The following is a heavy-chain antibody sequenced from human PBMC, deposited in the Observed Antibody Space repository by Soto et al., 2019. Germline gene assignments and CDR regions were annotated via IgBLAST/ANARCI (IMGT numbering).Heavy chain of an antibody. V-gene: IGHV3-23*01. D-gene: IGHD2-21*02. CDR1: GFTFSYYG. Sequence: EVQLLESGGDLVQPGGSLRISCAASGFTFSYYGMTWVRQAPGRGLEWVSTITGDGDRLFYADSVKGRFAISRDTSRHTLSLQMNSLRAEDTGLYFCAKSRCGSPDCYLPDSWGQGTLVIVSS. CDR2: ITGDGDRL. J-gene: IGHJ5*01. CDR3: AKSRCGSPDCYLPDS.